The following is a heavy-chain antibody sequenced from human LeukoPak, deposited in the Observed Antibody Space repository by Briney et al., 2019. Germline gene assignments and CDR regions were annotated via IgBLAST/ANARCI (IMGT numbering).Heavy chain of an antibody. D-gene: IGHD5-12*01. CDR2: ISWNSGSI. J-gene: IGHJ4*02. Sequence: GGSLRPSCAASGFTFHQYAIHWVRQVPGKGLEWVSGISWNSGSIGYADSVKGRFTISRDSAKNSVCLQMNSLRPEDTALYYCAKDKAPLYSGYDWDLDFWGQGTLVTVSS. CDR1: GFTFHQYA. V-gene: IGHV3-9*01. CDR3: AKDKAPLYSGYDWDLDF.